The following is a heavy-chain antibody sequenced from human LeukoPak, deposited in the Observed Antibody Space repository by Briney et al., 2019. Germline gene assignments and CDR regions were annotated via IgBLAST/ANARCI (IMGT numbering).Heavy chain of an antibody. J-gene: IGHJ6*03. Sequence: GGSLRLSCAASGFTVSSNYMSWVRQAPGKGLEWVSVIYSGGSTYYADSVKGRFTISRDNSKNTLYLQMNSLRAEDTAVYYCARDGGSSWYYYYYYMDVWGKGTTVTISS. D-gene: IGHD6-13*01. CDR2: IYSGGST. CDR1: GFTVSSNY. CDR3: ARDGGSSWYYYYYYMDV. V-gene: IGHV3-53*01.